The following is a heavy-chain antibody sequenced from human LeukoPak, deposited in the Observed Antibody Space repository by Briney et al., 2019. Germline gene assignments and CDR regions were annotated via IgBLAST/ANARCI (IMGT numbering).Heavy chain of an antibody. V-gene: IGHV3-33*01. CDR3: ARGTTTTWDY. Sequence: PGGSLRLSCAASGFTFSSYGMHWVRQAPDKGLEWVAVIWYDGSNKYYADSVKGRFTISRDNSKNTLYLQMNSLRAEDTAVYYCARGTTTTWDYWGQGTLVTVSS. D-gene: IGHD4-11*01. CDR2: IWYDGSNK. J-gene: IGHJ4*02. CDR1: GFTFSSYG.